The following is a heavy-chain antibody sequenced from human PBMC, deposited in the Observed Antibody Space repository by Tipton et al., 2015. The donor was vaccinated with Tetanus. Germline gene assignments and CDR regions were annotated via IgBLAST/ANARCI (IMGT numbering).Heavy chain of an antibody. V-gene: IGHV4-4*07. D-gene: IGHD4-17*01. CDR2: IYSGGST. J-gene: IGHJ4*02. Sequence: VKPSETLSLTCTVSGGSTHSFYWTWIRQSAGKGLEWIGRIYSGGSTNYNPSLKSRVTISIDSSKNQFSLKLTSVTAADTAVYYCARDERYGDYAYWGQGALVTVSS. CDR1: GGSTHSFY. CDR3: ARDERYGDYAY.